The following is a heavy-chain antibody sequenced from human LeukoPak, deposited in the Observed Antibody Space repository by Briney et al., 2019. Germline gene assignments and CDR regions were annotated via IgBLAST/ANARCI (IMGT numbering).Heavy chain of an antibody. CDR3: AARRVATINGHFGY. CDR1: GGSITSSPYY. Sequence: PSETLSLTCTVSGGSITSSPYYWGWIRQPPGKGLEWIGSISFSGSTFYNPSLESRVTVSRDTSKNQLSLKVNSVTAADTAVYYCAARRVATINGHFGYWGQGTLVTVSS. J-gene: IGHJ4*02. CDR2: ISFSGST. D-gene: IGHD5-12*01. V-gene: IGHV4-39*07.